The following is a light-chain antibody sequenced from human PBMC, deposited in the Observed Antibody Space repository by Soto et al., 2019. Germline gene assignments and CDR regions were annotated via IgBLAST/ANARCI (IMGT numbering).Light chain of an antibody. CDR3: QDASSLPRT. Sequence: EKVFTQSPCTLSLSPGERASLSCRASQHITSIYLAWYQQKPGRAPRLLVHGTSNRAPGIPDRFTGRGSARDHTPTSSRLGPEECAVYYCQDASSLPRTLGQWTKV. CDR2: GTS. V-gene: IGKV3-20*01. J-gene: IGKJ1*01. CDR1: QHITSIY.